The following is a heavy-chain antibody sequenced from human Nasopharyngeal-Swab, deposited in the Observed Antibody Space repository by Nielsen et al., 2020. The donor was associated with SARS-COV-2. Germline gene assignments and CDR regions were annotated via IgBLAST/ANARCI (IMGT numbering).Heavy chain of an antibody. V-gene: IGHV2-5*08. Sequence: TLSLTCTVSGGSISSYYWSWICQPPGKALEWLALIYWDDDKRYSPSLKSRLTITKDTSKNQVVLTMTNMDPVDTATYYCAHRGIAVASGWFDPWGQGTLVTVSS. J-gene: IGHJ5*02. CDR2: IYWDDDK. CDR1: GGSISSYYW. CDR3: AHRGIAVASGWFDP. D-gene: IGHD6-19*01.